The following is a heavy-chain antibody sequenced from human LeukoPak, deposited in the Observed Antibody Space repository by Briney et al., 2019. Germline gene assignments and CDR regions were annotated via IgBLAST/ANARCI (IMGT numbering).Heavy chain of an antibody. CDR3: ARVGRDGYNYPYYFDY. CDR1: GGSISSYY. D-gene: IGHD5-24*01. Sequence: PSETLSLTCTVSGGSISSYYWSWIRQPAGKGLEWIGRIYTSGSTNYNPSLKSRATMSVDTSKNQFSLKLSSVTAADTAVYYCARVGRDGYNYPYYFDYWGQGTLVTVSS. V-gene: IGHV4-4*07. J-gene: IGHJ4*02. CDR2: IYTSGST.